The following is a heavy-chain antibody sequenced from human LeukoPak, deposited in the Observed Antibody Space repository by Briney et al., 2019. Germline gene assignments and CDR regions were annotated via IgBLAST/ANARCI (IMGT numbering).Heavy chain of an antibody. J-gene: IGHJ5*02. V-gene: IGHV4-59*01. CDR3: ARGEYDFWSGYLNWFDP. Sequence: SETLSLTCTVSGGSISSYYWSWIRQPPGKGLEWIGYIYYSGSTNYNPSLKSRVTISVDTSKTQFSLKLSCVTAADTAVYYCARGEYDFWSGYLNWFDPWGQGTLVTVSS. D-gene: IGHD3-3*01. CDR2: IYYSGST. CDR1: GGSISSYY.